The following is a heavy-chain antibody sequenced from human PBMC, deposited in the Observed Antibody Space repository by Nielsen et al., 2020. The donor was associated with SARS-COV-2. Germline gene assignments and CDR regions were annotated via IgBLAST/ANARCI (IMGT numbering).Heavy chain of an antibody. J-gene: IGHJ5*01. CDR3: ARRSSGWYWFDP. D-gene: IGHD6-19*01. Sequence: GSLRLSCAVYGGSFSGYYWSWIRQPPGKGLDWIGEINHSGSTNYNPSLKSRVTISVDTSKNQFSLKLSSVTAADTAVYYCARRSSGWYWFDPWGQGTLVTVSS. CDR2: INHSGST. CDR1: GGSFSGYY. V-gene: IGHV4-34*01.